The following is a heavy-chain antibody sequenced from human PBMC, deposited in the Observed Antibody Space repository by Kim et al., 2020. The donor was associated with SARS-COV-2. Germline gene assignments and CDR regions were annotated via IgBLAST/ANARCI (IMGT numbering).Heavy chain of an antibody. CDR1: GGTFSSYA. V-gene: IGHV1-69*13. CDR3: ARGQESSSWPTSKAILNWFDP. CDR2: IIPIFGTA. D-gene: IGHD6-13*01. J-gene: IGHJ5*02. Sequence: SVKVSCKASGGTFSSYAISWVRQAPGQGLEWMGGIIPIFGTANYAQKFQGRVTITADESTSTAYMELSSLRSEDTAVYYCARGQESSSWPTSKAILNWFDPWGQGTLVTVSS.